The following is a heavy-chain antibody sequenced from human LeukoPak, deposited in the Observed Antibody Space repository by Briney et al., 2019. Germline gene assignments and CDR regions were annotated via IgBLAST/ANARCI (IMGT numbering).Heavy chain of an antibody. CDR1: GFTFSRFG. D-gene: IGHD3-22*01. CDR3: ARDRWYDGSGYIAAFDY. V-gene: IGHV3-33*01. J-gene: IGHJ4*02. Sequence: PGRSLRLSCEASGFTFSRFGMHWVRQAPRKGLEWVAVIWYDGSNQDYADSVKGRFTISRDNSKNTLYLQVSSLRAEDTAVYYCARDRWYDGSGYIAAFDYWGQGTLVTVS. CDR2: IWYDGSNQ.